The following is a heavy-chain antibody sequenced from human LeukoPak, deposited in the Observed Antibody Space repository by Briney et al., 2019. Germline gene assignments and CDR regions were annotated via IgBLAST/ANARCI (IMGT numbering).Heavy chain of an antibody. D-gene: IGHD6-19*01. Sequence: GASVKVSCKASGYTFTNYYIHWVRQAPGQGLEWMGWINPNSGGTNYAQKFQGRVTMTRDTSISTAYMELSRLRSDDTAVYYCAISPGHGTSSSGWYLAFIRSPSGLEGYYFDYWGQGTLVTVSS. CDR1: GYTFTNYY. V-gene: IGHV1-2*02. CDR2: INPNSGGT. J-gene: IGHJ4*02. CDR3: AISPGHGTSSSGWYLAFIRSPSGLEGYYFDY.